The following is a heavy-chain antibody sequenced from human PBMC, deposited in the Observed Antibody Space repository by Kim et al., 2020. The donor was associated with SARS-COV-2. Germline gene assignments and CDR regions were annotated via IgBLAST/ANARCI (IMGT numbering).Heavy chain of an antibody. J-gene: IGHJ4*02. CDR2: IWYDGSNK. CDR1: GFIFRNYG. D-gene: IGHD4-17*01. V-gene: IGHV3-33*06. CDR3: AKAPVDGDYYY. Sequence: GGSLRLSCAASGFIFRNYGMHWVRQAPGKGLEWVAVIWYDGSNKYYAYSVKGRFTISRDNSKNTLYLQMNSLRAEDTAVYYCAKAPVDGDYYYGGQGTLVTVSS.